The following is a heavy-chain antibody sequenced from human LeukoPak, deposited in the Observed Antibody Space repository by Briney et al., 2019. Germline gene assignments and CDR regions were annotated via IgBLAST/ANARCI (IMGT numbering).Heavy chain of an antibody. CDR3: ARHAADLRLAGFDY. CDR2: IYYSGST. Sequence: PSETLSLTCTVSGGSISSYYWSWIRQPPGKGLEWIGYIYYSGSTNYNPSLKSRVTISVDTSKNQFSLKLSSVTAADTAVYYCARHAADLRLAGFDYWGQGTLVTVSS. D-gene: IGHD6-13*01. V-gene: IGHV4-59*08. CDR1: GGSISSYY. J-gene: IGHJ4*02.